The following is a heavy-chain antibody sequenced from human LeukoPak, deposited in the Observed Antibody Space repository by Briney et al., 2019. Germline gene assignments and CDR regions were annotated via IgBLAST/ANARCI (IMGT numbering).Heavy chain of an antibody. Sequence: ASVKVSCKASGYTFTSYYIHWVRQAPGQGLEWMGIINPSGGSTTYPQKFQGRVTMTRDMSTSTVYMELSSLRSEDTAVYYCARGPKYYYASGHYYPYFDYWGQGTLVTVSS. V-gene: IGHV1-46*01. CDR1: GYTFTSYY. J-gene: IGHJ4*02. CDR3: ARGPKYYYASGHYYPYFDY. D-gene: IGHD3-10*01. CDR2: INPSGGST.